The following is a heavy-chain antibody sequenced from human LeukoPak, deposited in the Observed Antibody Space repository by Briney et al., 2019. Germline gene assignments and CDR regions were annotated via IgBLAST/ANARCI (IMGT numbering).Heavy chain of an antibody. V-gene: IGHV4-4*07. CDR1: GGSISSYY. Sequence: SETLSLTCTVSGGSISSYYWSWIRQPAGKGLEWIGRIYTSGSTNYNPSLKSRVTISVDTSKNQFSLKLSSVTAADTAVYYCARDNPSYGSGSYMDVWGKGTTVTVSS. J-gene: IGHJ6*04. D-gene: IGHD3-10*01. CDR2: IYTSGST. CDR3: ARDNPSYGSGSYMDV.